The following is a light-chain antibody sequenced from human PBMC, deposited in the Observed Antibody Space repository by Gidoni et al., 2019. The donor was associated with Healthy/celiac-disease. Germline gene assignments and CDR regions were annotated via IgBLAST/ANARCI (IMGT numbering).Light chain of an antibody. CDR3: QKSYSNPPYT. Sequence: LQMTQSPSSLSASVGDRVTITCRASQSISSYLNWYQQNPGKDPKLLIYAASSGKSGVPSRFSGRGDGTDFTSNISSLQTEDFATYYCQKSYSNPPYTLGKGTKLEIK. CDR1: QSISSY. J-gene: IGKJ2*01. CDR2: AAS. V-gene: IGKV1-39*01.